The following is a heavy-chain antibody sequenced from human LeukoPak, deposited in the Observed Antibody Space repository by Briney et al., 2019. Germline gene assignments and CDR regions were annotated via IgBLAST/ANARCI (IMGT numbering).Heavy chain of an antibody. V-gene: IGHV1-2*02. Sequence: ASVNVSCQASGYTFTGYYMHWVRQAPGQGLEWMGWINPNSGGTNYAQKFQGRVTMTRDTSISTAYMELSRLRSDDTAVYYCAGLVVVTGIQEHDALDWWGQGTMVTVSS. CDR2: INPNSGGT. J-gene: IGHJ3*01. CDR1: GYTFTGYY. CDR3: AGLVVVTGIQEHDALDW. D-gene: IGHD2-21*02.